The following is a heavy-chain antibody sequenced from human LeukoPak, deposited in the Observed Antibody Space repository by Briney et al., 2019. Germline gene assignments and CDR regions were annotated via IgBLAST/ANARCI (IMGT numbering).Heavy chain of an antibody. Sequence: GGCLRLSCAPSVFTLSSYTMSWVRHTPEGRREWVSAISGSGGSTYYADSVKGRFTISRDNSKNKLYLQMNSLTAEDTAVYYCEKYGTVIYWGQGTLVTVSS. V-gene: IGHV3-23*01. CDR2: ISGSGGST. CDR1: VFTLSSYT. J-gene: IGHJ4*02. CDR3: EKYGTVIY. D-gene: IGHD2-21*01.